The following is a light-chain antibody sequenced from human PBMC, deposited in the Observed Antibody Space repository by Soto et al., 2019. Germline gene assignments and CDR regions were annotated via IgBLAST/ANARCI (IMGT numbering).Light chain of an antibody. CDR3: QQRSNWPFVYT. J-gene: IGKJ2*01. Sequence: EIVLTQSPATLSLSPGERATLSCRASQSVSSYLAWYQQKPGRAPRLLIYDASNRATGIPARFSGSGSGTDFTLTISSLEPEDFAVYYCQQRSNWPFVYTFGQGTKLEIK. V-gene: IGKV3-11*01. CDR2: DAS. CDR1: QSVSSY.